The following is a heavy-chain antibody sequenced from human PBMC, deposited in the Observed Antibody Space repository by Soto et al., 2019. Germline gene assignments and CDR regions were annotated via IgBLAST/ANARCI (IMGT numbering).Heavy chain of an antibody. V-gene: IGHV1-69*06. CDR2: IIPIFGTA. Sequence: SVKVSCKASGGTFSSYAISWVRQAPGQGLEWMGGIIPIFGTANYAQKFQGRVTITADKSTSTAYMELSSLRSEDTAVYYCAREKMSSSGYFDYWGQGTLVTVSA. D-gene: IGHD6-6*01. CDR1: GGTFSSYA. J-gene: IGHJ4*02. CDR3: AREKMSSSGYFDY.